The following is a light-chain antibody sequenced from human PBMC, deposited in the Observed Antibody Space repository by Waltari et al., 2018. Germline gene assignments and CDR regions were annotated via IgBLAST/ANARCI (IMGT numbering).Light chain of an antibody. J-gene: IGLJ2*01. CDR1: SSNIGSNH. CDR2: INN. Sequence: QSVLTQPPSASGTPGQRATISCSGSSSNIGSNHVNWYQQLTGMAPKLLIDINNQRPPGGPGRFSGAKAGTAASLGISWLQSEDEADYYCAAWDDSRNVVVFGGGTKLTIL. V-gene: IGLV1-44*01. CDR3: AAWDDSRNVVV.